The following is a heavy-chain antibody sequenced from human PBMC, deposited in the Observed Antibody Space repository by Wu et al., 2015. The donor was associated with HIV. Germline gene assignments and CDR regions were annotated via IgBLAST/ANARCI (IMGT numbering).Heavy chain of an antibody. V-gene: IGHV1-69*12. CDR2: IIPIFGTA. Sequence: QVQLVQSGAEVKKPGSSVKVSCKASGGTFSSYAISWVRQAPGQGLEWMGGIIPIFGTANYAQKFQGRVTITADESTSTAYMELSSLRSEDTAVYYCAREWGSGYPNPLYYFDYWGQGTLVTVSS. J-gene: IGHJ4*02. CDR3: AREWGSGYPNPLYYFDY. CDR1: GGTFSSYA. D-gene: IGHD3-22*01.